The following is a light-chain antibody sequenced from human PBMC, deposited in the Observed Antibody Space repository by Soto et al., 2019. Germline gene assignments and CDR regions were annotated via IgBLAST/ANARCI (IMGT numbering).Light chain of an antibody. CDR3: SSYAGSNNLV. Sequence: QSVLTQPPSASGSPGQSVTISCTGTSSDVGAYNYVSWYQQHPGKAPTFMIYEVSKRPSGVPDRFSGSKSGNTASLTVSGLQAEDEADYYCSSYAGSNNLVFGGGTKLTVL. CDR2: EVS. J-gene: IGLJ2*01. CDR1: SSDVGAYNY. V-gene: IGLV2-8*01.